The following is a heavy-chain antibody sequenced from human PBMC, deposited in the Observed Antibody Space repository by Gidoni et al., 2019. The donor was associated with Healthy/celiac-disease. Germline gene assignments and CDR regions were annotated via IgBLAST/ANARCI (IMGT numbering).Heavy chain of an antibody. J-gene: IGHJ6*02. V-gene: IGHV5-10-1*03. CDR2: IDPSDSYT. Sequence: EVQLVQYGAEVKKLGESLWISCKGSGYSFTSYWISWVRQMPGKGLEWMGRIDPSDSYTNYSPSFQGHVTISADKSISTAYLQWRSLKASDTAMYYCARQSLNYYGMDVWGQGTTVTVSS. CDR3: ARQSLNYYGMDV. CDR1: GYSFTSYW.